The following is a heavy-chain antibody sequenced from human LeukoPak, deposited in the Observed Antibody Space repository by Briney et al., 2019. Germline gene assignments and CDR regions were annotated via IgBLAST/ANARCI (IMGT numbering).Heavy chain of an antibody. Sequence: PSETLSLTCTVSGGSISSYYWSWIRQPPGKGLEWIAYISDIGSINYNPSLKSRVTISLETSKNQFTLKLSSVTAADTAVYYCAGHHPRNTVDFWGQGTLVTVSS. CDR3: AGHHPRNTVDF. J-gene: IGHJ4*02. V-gene: IGHV4-59*08. CDR1: GGSISSYY. CDR2: ISDIGSI. D-gene: IGHD2/OR15-2a*01.